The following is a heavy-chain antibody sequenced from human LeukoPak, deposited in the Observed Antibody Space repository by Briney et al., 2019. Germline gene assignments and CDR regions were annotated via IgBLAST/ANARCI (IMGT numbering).Heavy chain of an antibody. CDR3: ARDFWNEPSKYFDY. J-gene: IGHJ4*02. V-gene: IGHV3-33*01. CDR1: GFTFGSYG. Sequence: PGGSLRLSCSASGFTFGSYGMRWVRQAPGKRLEWVALIWYHGNDVDYADSVKGRFTISRDNSKNTLYLQMNSVRAEDTAVYFCARDFWNEPSKYFDYWGQGTLVTVSS. D-gene: IGHD3-3*01. CDR2: IWYHGNDV.